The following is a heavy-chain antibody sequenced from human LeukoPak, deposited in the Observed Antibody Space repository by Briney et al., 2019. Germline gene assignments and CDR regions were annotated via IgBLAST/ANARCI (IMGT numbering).Heavy chain of an antibody. Sequence: ASVKVSCKASGYTFTSYAMHWVRQAPGQRLEWMGWINAGNGNTKYSQKFQGRVTMTEDTSTDTAYMELSSLRSEDTAVYYCATSITMVRGVGYGMDVWGQGTTVTVSS. CDR2: INAGNGNT. D-gene: IGHD3-10*01. CDR3: ATSITMVRGVGYGMDV. V-gene: IGHV1-3*01. CDR1: GYTFTSYA. J-gene: IGHJ6*02.